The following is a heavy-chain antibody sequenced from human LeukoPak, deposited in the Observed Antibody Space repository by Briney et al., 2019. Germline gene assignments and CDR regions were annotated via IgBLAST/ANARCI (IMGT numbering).Heavy chain of an antibody. CDR3: AKGSADGRPYFFDY. Sequence: GGSLRLSCAASGFTFSSYSMNWVRQAPGKGLEWVSSISSSSSYIYYADSVKGRFTISRDNSKNTLYLQMSSLRVEDSAIYYCAKGSADGRPYFFDYWGQGILVTVSS. CDR1: GFTFSSYS. CDR2: ISSSSSYI. V-gene: IGHV3-21*04. J-gene: IGHJ4*02. D-gene: IGHD2-15*01.